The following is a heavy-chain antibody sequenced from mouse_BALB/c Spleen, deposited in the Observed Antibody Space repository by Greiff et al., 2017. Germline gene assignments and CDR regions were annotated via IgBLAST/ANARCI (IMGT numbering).Heavy chain of an antibody. J-gene: IGHJ2*01. CDR1: GYSFTGYY. D-gene: IGHD2-12*01. Sequence: VQLQQSGPELVKPGASVKISCKASGYSFTGYYMHWVKQSHVKSLEWIGRINPYNGATSYNQNFKDKASLTVDKSSSTAYMELHSLTSEDSAVYYCARGVYDNYFGYWGQGTTLTVSS. V-gene: IGHV1-31*01. CDR2: INPYNGAT. CDR3: ARGVYDNYFGY.